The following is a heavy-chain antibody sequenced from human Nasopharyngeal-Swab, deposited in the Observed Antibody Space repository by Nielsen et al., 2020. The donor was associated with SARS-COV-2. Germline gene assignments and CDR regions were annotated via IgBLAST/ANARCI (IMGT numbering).Heavy chain of an antibody. Sequence: SAKVSCKASGGTFSSYAISWVRQAPGQGLEWTGRIIPIFGIANYAQKLQGRVTITADKSTSTAYTELSSLRSEDTAVYYCASQGGGDYYDSRRYYNYVMDVWGQGTTVTVSS. CDR3: ASQGGGDYYDSRRYYNYVMDV. D-gene: IGHD3-22*01. V-gene: IGHV1-69*10. CDR2: IIPIFGIA. CDR1: GGTFSSYA. J-gene: IGHJ6*02.